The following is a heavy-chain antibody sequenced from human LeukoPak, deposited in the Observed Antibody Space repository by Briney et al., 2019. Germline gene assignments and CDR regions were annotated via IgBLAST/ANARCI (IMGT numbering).Heavy chain of an antibody. J-gene: IGHJ4*02. CDR3: AKDGAPVSHSFDFDY. V-gene: IGHV3-23*01. Sequence: GGSLRLSCAASGFTFSTYGVYWVRQAPGKGLEWVSSNSGGSSYYADSVKGRFTISRDNSKNTLYLQMNSLRAEDTAVYYCAKDGAPVSHSFDFDYWGQGTLVTVSS. CDR2: NSGGSS. D-gene: IGHD1-14*01. CDR1: GFTFSTYG.